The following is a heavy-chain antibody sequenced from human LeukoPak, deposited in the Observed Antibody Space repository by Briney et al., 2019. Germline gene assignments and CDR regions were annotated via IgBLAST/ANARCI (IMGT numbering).Heavy chain of an antibody. D-gene: IGHD6-19*01. J-gene: IGHJ4*02. CDR2: ISVEGESA. Sequence: AGTLSLSCTVSGFSVSTSGMSWVRQAQGKGLQTISAISVEGESAYYADSVKGRFTISRDNSKNTLYLQMNSLRVEDTAVYFCAQGYGNGWYPHWGQGSLVSVSS. CDR1: GFSVSTSG. V-gene: IGHV3-23*01. CDR3: AQGYGNGWYPH.